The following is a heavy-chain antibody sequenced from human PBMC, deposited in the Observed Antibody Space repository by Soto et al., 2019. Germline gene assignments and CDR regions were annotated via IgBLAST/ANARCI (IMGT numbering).Heavy chain of an antibody. CDR3: AKASIESSASVDR. J-gene: IGHJ5*02. V-gene: IGHV3-23*01. CDR1: GFSFNSYA. D-gene: IGHD1-26*01. Sequence: EVQLLASGVGLVQPGGSLRLACAASGFSFNSYAMGWVRQAPGKGLEWVSVISARGGRSYFTDSVKGRFTISRDNSKNVLSLEMNNLRAEDTATYFCAKASIESSASVDRWGQGTLVLVSS. CDR2: ISARGGRS.